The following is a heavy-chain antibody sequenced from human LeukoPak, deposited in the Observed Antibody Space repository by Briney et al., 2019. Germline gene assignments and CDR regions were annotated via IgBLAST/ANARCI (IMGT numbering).Heavy chain of an antibody. CDR1: GSTFTSYG. V-gene: IGHV1-18*01. D-gene: IGHD5-18*01. CDR2: ISAYNGNT. CDR3: ARDRGTWIQLWLIDY. Sequence: GASVKVSCKASGSTFTSYGISWMRQAPGQGLEWMGWISAYNGNTNYAQKFQGRVTVTTDTCTSTAYVELRSLRSDDTAVYYCARDRGTWIQLWLIDYWGEGTLVSVSS. J-gene: IGHJ4*02.